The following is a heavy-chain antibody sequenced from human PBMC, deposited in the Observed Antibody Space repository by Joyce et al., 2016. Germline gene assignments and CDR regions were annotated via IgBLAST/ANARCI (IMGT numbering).Heavy chain of an antibody. V-gene: IGHV3-48*04. CDR1: GVTFSSEN. CDR3: ATSRSSTGWYPYFFDS. CDR2: MSRSSINI. J-gene: IGHJ4*02. Sequence: EVQLVESGGALVQPGRSLRLSCAASGVTFSSENMNWVRQAPGKGLEWLSYMSRSSINIHYADSVKGRFTISRDDAKSSLYLQMNSLRVEDTAIYYCATSRSSTGWYPYFFDSWGQGTLVTVSS. D-gene: IGHD6-19*01.